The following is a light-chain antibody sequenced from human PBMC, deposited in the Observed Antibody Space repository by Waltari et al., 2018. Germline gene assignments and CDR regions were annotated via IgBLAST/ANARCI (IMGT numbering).Light chain of an antibody. CDR3: QQYATSPLT. CDR2: DAS. Sequence: ETVLTQSPGTLSLSPGERATLSCRASQSVGRNYFAWYKQQTGQAPSLLIYDASTRATGIPDRFSGSWSGTDFTLTISRLEPEDFAVYYCQQYATSPLTFGGGTKVDFK. J-gene: IGKJ4*01. V-gene: IGKV3-20*01. CDR1: QSVGRNY.